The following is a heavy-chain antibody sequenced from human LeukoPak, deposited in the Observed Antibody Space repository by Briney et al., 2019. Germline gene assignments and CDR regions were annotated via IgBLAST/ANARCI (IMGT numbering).Heavy chain of an antibody. CDR1: GFTFSNYA. V-gene: IGHV3-23*01. CDR2: ISNSGGST. Sequence: GGSLRLSCVASGFTFSNYAMSWVRQTPGKGLEWVSAISNSGGSTYNADSVKGRFTISRDNSKNTGYLQMNSLRAEDTAVYYCAKRYCSGGSCCPDYWGQGTRVTVSS. J-gene: IGHJ4*02. D-gene: IGHD2-15*01. CDR3: AKRYCSGGSCCPDY.